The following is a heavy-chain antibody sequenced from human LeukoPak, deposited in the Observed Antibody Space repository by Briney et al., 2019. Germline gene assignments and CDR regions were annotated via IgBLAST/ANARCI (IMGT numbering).Heavy chain of an antibody. Sequence: GGSLRLSCAASGLSFSAYSINWVRQASGKGLEWVSYISSSSSAINYADSVKGRFTISRDNAQKSVYLQMNGLRDEDTAVYYCARGHTYGYGLGDYWGQGTLVTVSS. CDR3: ARGHTYGYGLGDY. J-gene: IGHJ4*02. V-gene: IGHV3-48*02. CDR2: ISSSSSAI. D-gene: IGHD5-18*01. CDR1: GLSFSAYS.